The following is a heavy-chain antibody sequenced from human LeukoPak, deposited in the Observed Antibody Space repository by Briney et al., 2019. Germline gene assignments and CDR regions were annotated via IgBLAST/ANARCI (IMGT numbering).Heavy chain of an antibody. Sequence: PGVSLRLSCAASGFTFSSYSMNWVRQAPGKGLEWVSSISSSSSYIYYADSVKGRFTISRDNAKNSLYLQMNSLRAEDTAVYYCARDRGIWMDVWGKGTTVTVSS. D-gene: IGHD2-15*01. CDR3: ARDRGIWMDV. J-gene: IGHJ6*04. CDR1: GFTFSSYS. V-gene: IGHV3-21*01. CDR2: ISSSSSYI.